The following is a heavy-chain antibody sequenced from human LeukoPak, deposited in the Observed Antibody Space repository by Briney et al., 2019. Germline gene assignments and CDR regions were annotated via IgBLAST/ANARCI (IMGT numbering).Heavy chain of an antibody. Sequence: GGSLRLSCAASVFTFSGSAMHWVRQASGKGLEWVGRIRSKANSYATAYAASVKGRFTISRDDSKNTAYLQMNSLKTEDTAVYYCTTTVVVVAASCWGQGTMVTVSS. CDR3: TTTVVVVAASC. J-gene: IGHJ3*01. V-gene: IGHV3-73*01. CDR2: IRSKANSYAT. CDR1: VFTFSGSA. D-gene: IGHD2-15*01.